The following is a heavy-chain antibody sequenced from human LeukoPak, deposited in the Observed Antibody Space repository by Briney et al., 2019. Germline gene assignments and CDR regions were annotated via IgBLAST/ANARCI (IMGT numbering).Heavy chain of an antibody. CDR1: GYTLTSYY. J-gene: IGHJ6*02. CDR3: ASVYKYGMDV. CDR2: INPSGGST. V-gene: IGHV1-46*01. Sequence: ASVKVSCNASGYTLTSYYLHWVRQAPGQGLEWVAIINPSGGSTSHAQKFQGRVTMTRDTSASTVYMELSSLRSEDTAVYYCASVYKYGMDVWGQGTTVTVSS.